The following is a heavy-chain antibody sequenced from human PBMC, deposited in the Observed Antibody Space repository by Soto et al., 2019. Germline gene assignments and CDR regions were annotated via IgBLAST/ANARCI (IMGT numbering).Heavy chain of an antibody. CDR1: GYSFTSYW. Sequence: PGESLKISCKGSGYSFTSYWIGWVRQMPGKGLEWMGIIYPGDSDTRYSPSFQGQVTISADKSISTAYLQWISLKASDTAMYYCARGLRRYSSHYYYYGMDVWGQGTTVTVSS. D-gene: IGHD4-4*01. V-gene: IGHV5-51*01. J-gene: IGHJ6*02. CDR3: ARGLRRYSSHYYYYGMDV. CDR2: IYPGDSDT.